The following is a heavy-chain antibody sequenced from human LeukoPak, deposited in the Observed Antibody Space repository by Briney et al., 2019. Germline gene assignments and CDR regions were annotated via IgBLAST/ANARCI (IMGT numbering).Heavy chain of an antibody. CDR2: FSPDIGGT. CDR3: ASGLNSRSPSC. V-gene: IGHV1-2*02. Sequence: ASVNVSCKAPGYRFTDYYVHWVRQAPGQGLEWKGRFSPDIGGTKYAQKFQGRVTMHTDTTISTAYMELSRLRSDDTAVYYCASGLNSRSPSCWGQGTRVPVSS. CDR1: GYRFTDYY. J-gene: IGHJ4*02. D-gene: IGHD6-13*01.